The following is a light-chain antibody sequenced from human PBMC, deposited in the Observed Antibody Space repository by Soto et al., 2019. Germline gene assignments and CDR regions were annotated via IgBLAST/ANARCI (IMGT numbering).Light chain of an antibody. Sequence: DIQMTLSPASLSASVRDRVTITCRASQSISTYLNWYQQKAGLAPKLLIYAASSLQSGVPSRFSGSGSGTDFTLTISSLQPEDFATYYCQQTYSTPPTFGQGTKVDIK. V-gene: IGKV1-39*01. CDR1: QSISTY. CDR2: AAS. CDR3: QQTYSTPPT. J-gene: IGKJ1*01.